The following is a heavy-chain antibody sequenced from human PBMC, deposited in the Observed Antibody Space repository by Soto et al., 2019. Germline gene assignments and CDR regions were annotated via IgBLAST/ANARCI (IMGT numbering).Heavy chain of an antibody. J-gene: IGHJ5*02. V-gene: IGHV3-7*01. D-gene: IGHD4-17*01. CDR3: PPLTVTLPKWFDP. Sequence: EVHLVESGGGLVQPGGSLRLSCTASGFMFGSYWMHWVRQAPGKGLEWVAYIKQDGSEKNYVDSVKGRFTISRDNAKNSLYLQMNSLRVEDTAVYYCPPLTVTLPKWFDPWGQGTWVTVSS. CDR2: IKQDGSEK. CDR1: GFMFGSYW.